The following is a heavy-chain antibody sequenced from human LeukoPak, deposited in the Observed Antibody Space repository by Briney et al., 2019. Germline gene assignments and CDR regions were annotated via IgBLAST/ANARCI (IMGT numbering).Heavy chain of an antibody. CDR2: IEQDGSEK. V-gene: IGHV3-7*01. Sequence: QPGGSLRLSCAVSGFTFSSYWMSWVRQAPGKGLEGVANIEQDGSEKYYVDSVKGRFIISRDNTKNSLFLQMNSLRAEDTAIYYCARVNNYDCKDYWGQGTLVTVSS. J-gene: IGHJ4*02. CDR1: GFTFSSYW. D-gene: IGHD5-12*01. CDR3: ARVNNYDCKDY.